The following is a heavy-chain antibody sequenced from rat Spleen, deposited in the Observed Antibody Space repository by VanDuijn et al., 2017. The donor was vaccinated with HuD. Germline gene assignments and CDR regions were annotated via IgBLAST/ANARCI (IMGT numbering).Heavy chain of an antibody. CDR2: SSPDVGST. CDR1: GFTLSCYW. CDR3: GKDMNYYSTYPFYVMGA. J-gene: IGHJ4*01. Sequence: EVQLVETGGGLVHPGESLKLSCDASGFTLSCYWISWICQAPGEGLEWVSSSSPDVGSTYYPDSVKGRFTISRDNAENTVYLQMNSLRSEDTATYYCGKDMNYYSTYPFYVMGAWGQGTSVTVSS. D-gene: IGHD1-2*01. V-gene: IGHV5-58*01.